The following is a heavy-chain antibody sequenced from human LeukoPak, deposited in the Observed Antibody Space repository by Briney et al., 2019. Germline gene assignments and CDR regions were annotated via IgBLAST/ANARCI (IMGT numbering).Heavy chain of an antibody. V-gene: IGHV1-69*05. J-gene: IGHJ5*02. CDR1: GGTFSSYA. CDR3: ARVAGPDFAYDSSGYPTDWFDP. CDR2: IIPIFGTA. D-gene: IGHD3-22*01. Sequence: SVKVSCKASGGTFSSYAISWVRQAPGQGLEWMGGIIPIFGTANYAQKFQGRVTITTDESTSTAYMELSSLRSEDAAVYYCARVAGPDFAYDSSGYPTDWFDPWGQGTLVTVSS.